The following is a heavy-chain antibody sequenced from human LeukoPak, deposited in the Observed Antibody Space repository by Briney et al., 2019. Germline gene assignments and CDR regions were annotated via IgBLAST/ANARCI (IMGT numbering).Heavy chain of an antibody. CDR2: TYSGGST. V-gene: IGHV3-66*01. CDR3: ARAGRKSRGVDIVRKKETGYYYYLDV. CDR1: GFTVSSNY. Sequence: GGSLRLSCAASGFTVSSNYMTWVRQAPGKGLEWVSVTYSGGSTYYADSVKGRFTISRDNSKNTLYLQMNSLRAEDTAVYYCARAGRKSRGVDIVRKKETGYYYYLDVWGKGTTVTVSS. D-gene: IGHD2-15*01. J-gene: IGHJ6*03.